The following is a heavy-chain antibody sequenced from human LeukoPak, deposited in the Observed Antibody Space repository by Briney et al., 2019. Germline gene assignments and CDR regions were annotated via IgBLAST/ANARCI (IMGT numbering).Heavy chain of an antibody. CDR3: ARPGYSSGFTYAFDI. CDR1: GGSISSSSYY. V-gene: IGHV4-39*01. J-gene: IGHJ3*02. CDR2: IYYSGST. D-gene: IGHD6-19*01. Sequence: SETLSLTCTVSGGSISSSSYYGGWIRQPPGKGLEWIGSIYYSGSTYYNPSLKSRVTISVDTSKNQFSLKLSSVTAADTAVYYCARPGYSSGFTYAFDIWGQGTMVTVSS.